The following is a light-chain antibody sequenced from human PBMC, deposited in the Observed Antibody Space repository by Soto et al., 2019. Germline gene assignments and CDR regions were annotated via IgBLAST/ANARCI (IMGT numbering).Light chain of an antibody. CDR3: SSYTSSSTLENV. CDR1: SRDVGGYNY. Sequence: SALTPPAPLSWAPGQAIPLSRPGNSRDVGGYNYVSWYQQHPGKAPKLMIYDVSNRPSGVSNRFSGSKSGNTASLTISGLQAEDEADYYCSSYTSSSTLENVFGTGTKVTVL. J-gene: IGLJ1*01. CDR2: DVS. V-gene: IGLV2-14*01.